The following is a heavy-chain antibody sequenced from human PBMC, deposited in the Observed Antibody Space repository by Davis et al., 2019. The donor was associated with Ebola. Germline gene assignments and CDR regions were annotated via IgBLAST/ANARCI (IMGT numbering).Heavy chain of an antibody. D-gene: IGHD3-9*01. V-gene: IGHV3-74*03. CDR2: ISSDGSYT. Sequence: GSLRLSCVVLGVTFSHDWIDWVEWVRQAPGKGLEWVSRISSDGSYTTHADSVRGRFTMSSDNAENTLYLYMNSLRTDDSAVYYCAGFGTDWGSDWWGQGTLVTVSS. J-gene: IGHJ4*02. CDR1: GVTFSHDW. CDR3: AGFGTDWGSDW.